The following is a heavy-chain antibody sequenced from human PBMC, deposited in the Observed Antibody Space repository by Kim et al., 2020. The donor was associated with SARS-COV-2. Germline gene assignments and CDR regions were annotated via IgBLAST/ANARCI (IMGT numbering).Heavy chain of an antibody. V-gene: IGHV4-39*01. CDR1: GDSISSSGYY. D-gene: IGHD5-18*01. CDR2: MYYGGNY. J-gene: IGHJ5*02. CDR3: ARQAYSRSSVWLDP. Sequence: SETLSLTCSVSGDSISSSGYYWGWIRQPPGKGLEWIGSMYYGGNYYYYNPSLKSRVTIYEDTSKNQFSLTLTSVNAADTAVYFCARQAYSRSSVWLDPWG.